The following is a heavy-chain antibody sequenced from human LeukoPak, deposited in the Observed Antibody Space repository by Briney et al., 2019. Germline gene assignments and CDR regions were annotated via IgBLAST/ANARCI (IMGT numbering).Heavy chain of an antibody. V-gene: IGHV3-7*05. CDR1: GFSFSDYW. J-gene: IGHJ4*02. CDR3: ARWGSNFWSGYYLDY. CDR2: IKEDGSEK. Sequence: GGSLRLSCAAFGFSFSDYWMSWVRQAPGKGLGWVASIKEDGSEKYYVDSVKGRFTISIESAQISLFLQMNSLRIENTVVYYCARWGSNFWSGYYLDYWGQGTLVTVSS. D-gene: IGHD3-3*01.